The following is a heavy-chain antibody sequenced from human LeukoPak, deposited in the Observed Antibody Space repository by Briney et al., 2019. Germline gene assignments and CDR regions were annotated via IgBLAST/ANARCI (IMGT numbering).Heavy chain of an antibody. CDR2: INPNSGGT. J-gene: IGHJ3*02. Sequence: GASVKVSCKASGNTFTGYYMHWVRQAPGQGLEWMGWINPNSGGTNYAQKFQGRVTMTRDTSISTAYMELSRLRSDDTAVYYCASAGITAALSFDIWDQGTMVTVSS. CDR3: ASAGITAALSFDI. V-gene: IGHV1-2*02. D-gene: IGHD6-13*01. CDR1: GNTFTGYY.